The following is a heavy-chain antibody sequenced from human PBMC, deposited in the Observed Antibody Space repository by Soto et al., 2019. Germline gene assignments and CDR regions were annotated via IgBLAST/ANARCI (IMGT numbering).Heavy chain of an antibody. Sequence: GGSLRLSCAASGFTFSSYAMHWVRQAPGKGLEWVAVISYDGSNKYYADSVKGRFTISRDNSKNTLYLQMNSLRAEDTAVYYCARDPEGDGSGSPNHDYWGQGTLVTVSS. V-gene: IGHV3-30-3*01. D-gene: IGHD3-10*01. J-gene: IGHJ4*02. CDR3: ARDPEGDGSGSPNHDY. CDR1: GFTFSSYA. CDR2: ISYDGSNK.